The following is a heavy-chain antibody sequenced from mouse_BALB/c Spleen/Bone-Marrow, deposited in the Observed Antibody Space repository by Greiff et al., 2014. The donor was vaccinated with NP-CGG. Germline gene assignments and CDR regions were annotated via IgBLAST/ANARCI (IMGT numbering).Heavy chain of an antibody. CDR2: IRNKANGYTT. Sequence: EVQLVESGGGLVQPGGSLRLSCATSGFTFTDYYMSWVRQPPGKALEWLGFIRNKANGYTTEYSASVKGRFTISRDSSQSILYLQMNTLRAEDSATYYCARDRGLLRFDYWGQGTTLTVSS. J-gene: IGHJ2*01. D-gene: IGHD1-1*02. CDR3: ARDRGLLRFDY. CDR1: GFTFTDYY. V-gene: IGHV7-3*02.